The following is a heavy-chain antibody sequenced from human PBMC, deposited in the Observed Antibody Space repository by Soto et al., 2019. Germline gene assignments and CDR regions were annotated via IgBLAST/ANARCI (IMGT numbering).Heavy chain of an antibody. Sequence: SVKVSCKASGFTFTSSAAQWVRQARGQRLEWIGWIVVGSGNTNYAQKFQERVTITRDMSTSTAYMELSSLRSEDTAVYYCAATEGDYGALSAAVNDPFDYWGQGTLVTVSS. V-gene: IGHV1-58*01. CDR2: IVVGSGNT. CDR1: GFTFTSSA. D-gene: IGHD4-17*01. CDR3: AATEGDYGALSAAVNDPFDY. J-gene: IGHJ4*02.